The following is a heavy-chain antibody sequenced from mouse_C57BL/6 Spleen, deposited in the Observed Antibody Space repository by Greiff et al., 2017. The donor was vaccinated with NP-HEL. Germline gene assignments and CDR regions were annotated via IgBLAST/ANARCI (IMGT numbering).Heavy chain of an antibody. Sequence: QQSCKASGYTFTSYWMHWVKQRPGRGLEWIGRIDPNSGGTKYNEKFKSKATLTVDKPSSTAYMQLSSLTSEDSAVYYCAKANWDEEYAMDYWGQGTSVTVSS. D-gene: IGHD4-1*01. CDR3: AKANWDEEYAMDY. J-gene: IGHJ4*01. V-gene: IGHV1-72*01. CDR1: GYTFTSYW. CDR2: IDPNSGGT.